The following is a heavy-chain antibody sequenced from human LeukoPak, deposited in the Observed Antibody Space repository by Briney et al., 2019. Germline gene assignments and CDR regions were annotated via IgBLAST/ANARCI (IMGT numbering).Heavy chain of an antibody. CDR3: ARDKYSGYYMDV. CDR2: ISSGTSYI. D-gene: IGHD5-12*01. J-gene: IGHJ6*03. V-gene: IGHV3-21*01. Sequence: GGSLRLSCAASGFTFNTYTMNWVRQAPGKGLEWVSSISSGTSYIYYADSVKGRFTISRDNAKNSPYLQMNSLRVEDTAVYYCARDKYSGYYMDVWGKGTTVTISS. CDR1: GFTFNTYT.